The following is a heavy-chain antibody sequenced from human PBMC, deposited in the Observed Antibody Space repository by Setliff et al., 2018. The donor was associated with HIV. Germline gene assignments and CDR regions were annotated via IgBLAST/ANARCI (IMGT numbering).Heavy chain of an antibody. CDR3: TRPQYIYDNSDSDN. Sequence: GESLKISCAASGFTFSSYGMHWVRQASGKGLEWVGRIKTEAEGYATAYAASVKGRFTISRDDSKNTAYLQMNSLKTEDTAIYYCTRPQYIYDNSDSDNWGQGALVTVSS. D-gene: IGHD3-22*01. V-gene: IGHV3-73*01. CDR1: GFTFSSYG. J-gene: IGHJ4*02. CDR2: IKTEAEGYAT.